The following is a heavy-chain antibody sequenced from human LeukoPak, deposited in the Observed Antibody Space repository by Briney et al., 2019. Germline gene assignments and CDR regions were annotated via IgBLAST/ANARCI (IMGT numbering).Heavy chain of an antibody. Sequence: PSETLSLTCTVSGGSISSGSYYWSWIRQPAGKGLEWIGRIYTSGSTNYNPSLKSRVTISVDTSKNQFSLKLSSVTAADTAVYYCARDGWDQPLFYWGQGTLVTVSS. D-gene: IGHD2-2*01. V-gene: IGHV4-61*02. CDR1: GGSISSGSYY. CDR2: IYTSGST. CDR3: ARDGWDQPLFY. J-gene: IGHJ4*02.